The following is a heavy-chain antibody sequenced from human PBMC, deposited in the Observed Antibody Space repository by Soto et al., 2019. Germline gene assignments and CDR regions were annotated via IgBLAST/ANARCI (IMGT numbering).Heavy chain of an antibody. V-gene: IGHV4-31*03. CDR1: GGSISSDGSY. CDR3: SRGLAAAGLFGFGP. CDR2: LFYSGST. D-gene: IGHD6-13*01. J-gene: IGHJ5*02. Sequence: PSETLSLTCTVSGGSISSDGSYWSWIRQHPGKGLEWIGCLFYSGSTYYNPSLKSRVTISVDTSKNQFSLKLSSVTAADTAVYYCSRGLAAAGLFGFGPWGQGTLVTAPQ.